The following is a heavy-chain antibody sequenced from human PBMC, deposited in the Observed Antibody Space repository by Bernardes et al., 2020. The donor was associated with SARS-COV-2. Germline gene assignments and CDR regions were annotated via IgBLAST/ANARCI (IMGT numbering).Heavy chain of an antibody. J-gene: IGHJ5*02. CDR3: AKDLGKYSSGSRDNRFDP. CDR1: GFTFSSYA. D-gene: IGHD3-22*01. Sequence: GGSLRLSCAASGFTFSSYAMNWVRQAPGKGLEWVSSISDSGGSTYYADSVKGRLTISRDNSKNTLYLQMNSLRAEDTAVYYCAKDLGKYSSGSRDNRFDPWGQGTLVTLS. V-gene: IGHV3-23*01. CDR2: ISDSGGST.